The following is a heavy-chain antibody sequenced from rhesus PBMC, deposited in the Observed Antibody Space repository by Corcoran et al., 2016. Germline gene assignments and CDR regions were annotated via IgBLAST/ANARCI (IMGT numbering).Heavy chain of an antibody. Sequence: QVTLKESGPALVKPTQTLTLTCTFSGFSISTSGMGVGWIRQPPGKALEWLALIYWDDDKYYSTSRKSRLTIAKDTSKNQVVLTMTNMDPVDTATYYCARTHIVVVVSATGHFDYWGQGVLVTVSS. J-gene: IGHJ4*01. CDR1: GFSISTSGMG. CDR2: IYWDDDK. D-gene: IGHD2-39*02. V-gene: IGHV2-174*01. CDR3: ARTHIVVVVSATGHFDY.